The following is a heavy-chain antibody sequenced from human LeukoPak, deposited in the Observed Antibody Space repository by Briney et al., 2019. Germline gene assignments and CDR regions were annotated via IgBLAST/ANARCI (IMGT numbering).Heavy chain of an antibody. CDR2: IYYSGST. CDR3: ARIYCSGGSCYPHWFDP. Sequence: PSETLSLTCTVSGGSISGSSYYWGWIRQPPGKGLEWIGYIYYSGSTNYNPSLKSRVTISVDTSKNQFSLKLGSVTAADTAVYYCARIYCSGGSCYPHWFDPWGQGTLVTVSS. V-gene: IGHV4-61*05. CDR1: GGSISGSSYY. D-gene: IGHD2-15*01. J-gene: IGHJ5*02.